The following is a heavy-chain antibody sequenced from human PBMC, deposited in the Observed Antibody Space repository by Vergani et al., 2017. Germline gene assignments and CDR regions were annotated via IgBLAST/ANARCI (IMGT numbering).Heavy chain of an antibody. Sequence: QVQLVESGGGVVQPGRSLRLSCAASAFTFSSYGMHWVRQAPGKGLEWVAVISYDGSNKYYADSVKGRFTISRDNSKNTLYLQMNSLRAEDTAVYYCAKDMINGELWVDYWGQGTLVTVSS. J-gene: IGHJ4*02. CDR2: ISYDGSNK. V-gene: IGHV3-30*18. CDR1: AFTFSSYG. D-gene: IGHD3-16*01. CDR3: AKDMINGELWVDY.